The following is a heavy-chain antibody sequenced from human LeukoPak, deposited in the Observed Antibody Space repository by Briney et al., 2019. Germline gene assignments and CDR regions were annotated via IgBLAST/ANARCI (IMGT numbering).Heavy chain of an antibody. CDR1: GGSISSYY. Sequence: SETLSLTCTVSGGSISSYYWSWIRQPPGKGLEWIGFIYYSGSTHYNPSLKSRVTISVDTSKNQFSLKLSSVTAADTAVYYCARARWDILTGHPTRFDYWGQGTLVTVSS. J-gene: IGHJ4*02. V-gene: IGHV4-59*01. CDR2: IYYSGST. CDR3: ARARWDILTGHPTRFDY. D-gene: IGHD3-9*01.